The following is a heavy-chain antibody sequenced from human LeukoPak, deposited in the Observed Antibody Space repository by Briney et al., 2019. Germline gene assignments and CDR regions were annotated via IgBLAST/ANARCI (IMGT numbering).Heavy chain of an antibody. V-gene: IGHV3-74*01. J-gene: IGHJ4*02. D-gene: IGHD3-10*01. CDR3: ARHGSGSYSDY. CDR2: INSDGRST. Sequence: GGSLRLSCAASGFTFSSYWMHWVRQAPGKGLVWVSRINSDGRSTSYADSVKGRFTISRDNAKNTLSLQMNSLRAEDTAVYYCARHGSGSYSDYWGQGTLVTVSS. CDR1: GFTFSSYW.